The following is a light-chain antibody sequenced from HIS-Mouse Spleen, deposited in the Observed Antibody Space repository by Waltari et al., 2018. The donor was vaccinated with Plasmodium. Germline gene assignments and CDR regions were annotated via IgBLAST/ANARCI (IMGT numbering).Light chain of an antibody. CDR2: DAS. V-gene: IGKV3-11*01. CDR1: QRVSSY. Sequence: EIVLTQSPATLSLSPAERATLPCRASQRVSSYLAWYQQKPGQAPRLLIYDASNRATGIPARFSGSGSGTDFTLTISSLEPEDFAVYYCQQRSNWPRVLTFGGGTKVEIK. CDR3: QQRSNWPRVLT. J-gene: IGKJ4*01.